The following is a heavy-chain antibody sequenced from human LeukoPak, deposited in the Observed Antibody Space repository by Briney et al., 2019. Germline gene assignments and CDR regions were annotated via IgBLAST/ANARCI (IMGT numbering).Heavy chain of an antibody. CDR3: ARCGTPNNYHYYGLDV. Sequence: GGSLRLSCRASGFTLNDYHMSWLRQARGKGLEWISYISISGSYINHTDSVKGRFTISRDNAKNSLYLQMTSLRAEDTAVYYCARCGTPNNYHYYGLDVWGQGTTVTVSS. CDR1: GFTLNDYH. V-gene: IGHV3-11*03. CDR2: ISISGSYI. D-gene: IGHD5-24*01. J-gene: IGHJ6*02.